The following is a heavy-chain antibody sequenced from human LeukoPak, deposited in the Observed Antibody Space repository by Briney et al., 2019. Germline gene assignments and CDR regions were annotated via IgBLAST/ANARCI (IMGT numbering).Heavy chain of an antibody. J-gene: IGHJ4*02. CDR3: ARGGAARSAGH. CDR1: GFTVSSNY. D-gene: IGHD6-6*01. V-gene: IGHV3-53*01. CDR2: IYSGGDT. Sequence: GGSLRLSCAASGFTVSSNYVSWVRQAPGKGLEWVSVIYSGGDTYYADSVKGRFTLSRDNSKNLLYLQMNSLKAEDTAVYYCARGGAARSAGHWGQGTLVTVSS.